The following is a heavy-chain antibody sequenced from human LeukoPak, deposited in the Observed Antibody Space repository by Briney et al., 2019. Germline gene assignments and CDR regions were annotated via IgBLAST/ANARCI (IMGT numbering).Heavy chain of an antibody. V-gene: IGHV1-8*03. CDR2: MNPNSGNT. CDR1: GYTFTRYD. D-gene: IGHD3-3*01. J-gene: IGHJ6*03. Sequence: GASVKVSCKPSGYTFTRYDINWVRQATGHGLEWMGWMNPNSGNTGYAQKFQDRVTITRDTSMSTAYMELSSLRSEDTAVYYCARAERRSYDFWGDQHYYYMDVWGEGTTVTVSS. CDR3: ARAERRSYDFWGDQHYYYMDV.